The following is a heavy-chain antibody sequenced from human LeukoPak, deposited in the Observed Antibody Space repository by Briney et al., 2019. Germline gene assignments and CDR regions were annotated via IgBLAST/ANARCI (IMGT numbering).Heavy chain of an antibody. J-gene: IGHJ4*02. CDR1: GFTFSSYG. Sequence: GGSLRLSCAASGFTFSSYGMHWVRQAPGKGLEWVAFMRYDGSNKYYADSVKGRFTISRDNSKNTLYLQMNSLRAEDTAVYYCAKPGGGYTSPYYFDYWGQGTLVTVSS. V-gene: IGHV3-30*02. D-gene: IGHD2-2*02. CDR3: AKPGGGYTSPYYFDY. CDR2: MRYDGSNK.